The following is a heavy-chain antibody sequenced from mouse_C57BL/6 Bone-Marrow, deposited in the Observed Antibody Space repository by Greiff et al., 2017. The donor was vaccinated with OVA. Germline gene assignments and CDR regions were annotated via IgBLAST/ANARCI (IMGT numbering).Heavy chain of an antibody. CDR1: GYTFTNYW. V-gene: IGHV1-63*01. CDR3: ARSGVLLRVVDYLDD. Sequence: QVQLKQSGAELVRPGTSVKMSCKASGYTFTNYWIGWAKQRPGHGLEWIGDIYPGGGYTNYNEKFKGKATLTADKSSSTAYMQFSSLTSEDSAIYYCARSGVLLRVVDYLDDWGQGTTLTVSS. CDR2: IYPGGGYT. D-gene: IGHD1-1*01. J-gene: IGHJ2*01.